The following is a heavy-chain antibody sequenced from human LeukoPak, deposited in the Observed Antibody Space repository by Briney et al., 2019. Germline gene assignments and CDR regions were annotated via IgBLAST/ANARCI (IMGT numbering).Heavy chain of an antibody. V-gene: IGHV3-30*03. Sequence: GGSLRLSCAASGFTFSSFGMHWVRQAPGKGREWVAVISYDGSNKYYADSVKGRFTISRDKSKNTLYLQMNSLRAEDTAVYYCAGRKGHDAFDIWGQGTMVTVSS. J-gene: IGHJ3*02. CDR3: AGRKGHDAFDI. CDR2: ISYDGSNK. CDR1: GFTFSSFG.